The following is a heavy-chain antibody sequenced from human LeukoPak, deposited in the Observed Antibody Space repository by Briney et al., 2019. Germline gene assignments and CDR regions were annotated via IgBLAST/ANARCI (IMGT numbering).Heavy chain of an antibody. V-gene: IGHV3-48*01. D-gene: IGHD6-19*01. CDR3: AKGIAVAGPTTLDY. CDR2: ISSSSGTI. Sequence: GSLRLSCAASGFTFSSYSMNWIRQAPGQGLEWVSYISSSSGTIYYADSVKGRFTISRDNAKNSLYLQMNSLRAEDTALYYCAKGIAVAGPTTLDYWGQGTLVTVSS. J-gene: IGHJ4*02. CDR1: GFTFSSYS.